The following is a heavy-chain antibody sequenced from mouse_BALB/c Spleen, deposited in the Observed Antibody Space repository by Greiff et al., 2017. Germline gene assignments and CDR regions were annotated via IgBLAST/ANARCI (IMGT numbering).Heavy chain of an antibody. V-gene: IGHV14-3*02. CDR2: IDPANGNT. Sequence: VQLKESGAELVKPGASVKLSCTASGFNIKDTYMHWVKQRPEQGLEWIGRIDPANGNTKYDPKFQGKATITADTSSNTAYLQLSSLTSEDTAVYYCARPTTAPYWYFDVWGAGTTVTVSS. D-gene: IGHD1-2*01. CDR1: GFNIKDTY. CDR3: ARPTTAPYWYFDV. J-gene: IGHJ1*01.